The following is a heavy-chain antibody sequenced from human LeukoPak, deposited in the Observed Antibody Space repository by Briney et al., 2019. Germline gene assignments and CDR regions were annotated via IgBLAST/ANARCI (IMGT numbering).Heavy chain of an antibody. J-gene: IGHJ4*02. CDR3: ARVRGYSYGYDY. Sequence: SETLSLTCAVYGGSFSGYYWSWIRQPPGKGLEWIGEINHSGSTNYNPSLKSRVTISVDTSKNQFSLKLSSVTAADTAVYYCARVRGYSYGYDYWGQGTLVTVSS. CDR2: INHSGST. V-gene: IGHV4-34*01. D-gene: IGHD5-18*01. CDR1: GGSFSGYY.